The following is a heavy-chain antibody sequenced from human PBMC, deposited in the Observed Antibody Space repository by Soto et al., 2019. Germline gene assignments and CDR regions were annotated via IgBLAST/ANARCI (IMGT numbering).Heavy chain of an antibody. CDR2: ISSSSSYI. J-gene: IGHJ6*02. V-gene: IGHV3-21*01. Sequence: XGSLKLSCAASGFTFSSYSMNWVRQAPGKGLEWVSSISSSSSYIYYADSVKGRFTISRDNAKNSLYLQMNSLRAEDTAVYYCARDLVGATYYYYGMDVWGHGTTATVSS. D-gene: IGHD1-26*01. CDR3: ARDLVGATYYYYGMDV. CDR1: GFTFSSYS.